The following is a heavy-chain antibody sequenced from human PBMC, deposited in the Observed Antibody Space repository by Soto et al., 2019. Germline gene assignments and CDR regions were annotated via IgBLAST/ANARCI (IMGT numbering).Heavy chain of an antibody. CDR1: GGSVNSGNYY. D-gene: IGHD1-1*01. V-gene: IGHV4-61*01. J-gene: IGHJ3*02. Sequence: SETLSLTCAVFGGSVNSGNYYWSWIRQPPGKGLQWIGEMSHSGGTHFNPSLKSRVTISVDTSKNQFSLKMSSVTAADTALYYCARVERGTATTVVDAFDIWGPGTMVTVSS. CDR3: ARVERGTATTVVDAFDI. CDR2: MSHSGGT.